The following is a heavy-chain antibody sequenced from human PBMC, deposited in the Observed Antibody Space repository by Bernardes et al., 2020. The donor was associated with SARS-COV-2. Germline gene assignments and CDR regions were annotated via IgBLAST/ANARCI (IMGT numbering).Heavy chain of an antibody. J-gene: IGHJ2*01. CDR1: GGSIRNYY. Sequence: SETLSLTCTVSGGSIRNYYWSWIRQPPGKALEWIGYIYHSGGTSYNPSLKSRVTISIDTSKSHFSLRLSSLTAADTAVYYCVRGYVNWYFDLWGRGTLVTVSS. CDR3: VRGYVNWYFDL. D-gene: IGHD1-20*01. V-gene: IGHV4-59*01. CDR2: IYHSGGT.